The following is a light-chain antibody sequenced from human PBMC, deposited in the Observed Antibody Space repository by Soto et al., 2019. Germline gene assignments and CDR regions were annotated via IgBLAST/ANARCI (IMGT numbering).Light chain of an antibody. CDR3: QQYGGVPYT. CDR2: GAS. Sequence: EIVLTQSRGSLSLSPGERAIVSFRASQSVSSSYLAWYQQRPGQAPRVLIYGASSRATGIPDRFSGSGSGTDLTLTISRLEPEDFAGYYCQQYGGVPYTFGQGTKLEIK. CDR1: QSVSSSY. V-gene: IGKV3-20*01. J-gene: IGKJ2*01.